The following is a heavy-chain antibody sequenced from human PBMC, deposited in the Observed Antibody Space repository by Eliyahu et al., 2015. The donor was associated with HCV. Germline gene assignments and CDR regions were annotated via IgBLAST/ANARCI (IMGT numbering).Heavy chain of an antibody. Sequence: EVQLVQSGAEVKKPGXSLKISCKGSGYSFTNYWIGWVRQMPGKGLEWXGIIYPDDSDTRYSPSFQGQVTMSADKSITTAYLQWISLKASDTAIYYCARLGGGYGSSAYGDSWGQGTLVTVSS. CDR3: ARLGGGYGSSAYGDS. J-gene: IGHJ5*01. CDR2: IYPDDSDT. V-gene: IGHV5-51*01. CDR1: GYSFTNYW. D-gene: IGHD3-22*01.